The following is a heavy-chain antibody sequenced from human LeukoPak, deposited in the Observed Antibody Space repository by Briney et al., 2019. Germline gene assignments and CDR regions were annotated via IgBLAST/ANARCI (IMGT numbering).Heavy chain of an antibody. V-gene: IGHV4-39*01. CDR2: IYYSGST. CDR1: GGSISSSSYY. CDR3: ARLRDGYNYIDY. J-gene: IGHJ4*02. D-gene: IGHD5-12*01. Sequence: SETLSLTCTVSGGSISSSSYYWGWIRQPPGKGLEWIGSIYYSGSTYYNPSLKSRVTISVDTSKNQFSLKLSSMTAADTAVYYCARLRDGYNYIDYWGQGTLVTVSS.